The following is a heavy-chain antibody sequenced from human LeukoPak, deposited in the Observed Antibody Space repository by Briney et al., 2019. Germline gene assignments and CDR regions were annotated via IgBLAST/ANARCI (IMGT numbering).Heavy chain of an antibody. CDR1: GFTFSSYA. CDR2: ISYDGSNK. D-gene: IGHD1-26*01. V-gene: IGHV3-30*07. Sequence: GGSLRLSCAASGFTFSSYAMHWVRQAPGKGLEWAAVISYDGSNKYYADSVKGRFTISRDNSKNTLYLQMNSLRAEDTAVYYCGRDLGGRSGYWGQGTLVTVSS. CDR3: GRDLGGRSGY. J-gene: IGHJ4*02.